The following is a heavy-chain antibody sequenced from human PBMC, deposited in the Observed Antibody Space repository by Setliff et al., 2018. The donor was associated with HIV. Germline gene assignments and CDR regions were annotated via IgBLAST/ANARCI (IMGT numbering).Heavy chain of an antibody. D-gene: IGHD2-2*01. CDR2: IYYSGST. Sequence: SETLSLTCTVSGGSISSGSYYWSWIRQHPGEGLEWIGFIYYSGSTYYNPSLKSRVSISVDTSKNQFSLQLYSVTAAETPVYYCARFPSSTSFYYFDTWGQGTLVTVSS. CDR3: ARFPSSTSFYYFDT. CDR1: GGSISSGSYY. V-gene: IGHV4-31*03. J-gene: IGHJ4*02.